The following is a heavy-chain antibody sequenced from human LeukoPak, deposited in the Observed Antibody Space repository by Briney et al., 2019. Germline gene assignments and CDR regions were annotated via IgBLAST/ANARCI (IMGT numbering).Heavy chain of an antibody. Sequence: QPGRSLRLSCAASGFTFSSYGMHWVRQAPGKGLEWVAVISYDGSNKYYADSVKGRFTISRDNSKNTLYLQMNSLRAEDTAVYYCAKDGGYNPYYFDYWGQGTLVTVSS. D-gene: IGHD5-24*01. CDR3: AKDGGYNPYYFDY. CDR2: ISYDGSNK. CDR1: GFTFSSYG. V-gene: IGHV3-30*18. J-gene: IGHJ4*02.